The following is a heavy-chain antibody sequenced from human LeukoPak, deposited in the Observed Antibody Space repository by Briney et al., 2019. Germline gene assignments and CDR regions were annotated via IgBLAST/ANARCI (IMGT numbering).Heavy chain of an antibody. V-gene: IGHV3-30*18. D-gene: IGHD1-26*01. CDR1: GFTFSSYV. CDR2: ISYDGSNK. Sequence: GGSLRLSCAASGFTFSSYVMHWVRQAPGKGLEWVAFISYDGSNKYYADSVKGRFTISRDNSKNTLYLQMNSLRTEDTAVYYCAKDLGYSGSYIDCWGQGTLVTVSS. CDR3: AKDLGYSGSYIDC. J-gene: IGHJ4*02.